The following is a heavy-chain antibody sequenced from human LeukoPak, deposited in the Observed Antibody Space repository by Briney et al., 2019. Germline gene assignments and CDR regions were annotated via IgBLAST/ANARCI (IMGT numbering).Heavy chain of an antibody. J-gene: IGHJ4*02. V-gene: IGHV3-66*01. D-gene: IGHD3-10*01. CDR3: AKGTKDYGSGSHNFDF. CDR2: IYSGGST. Sequence: GGSLRLSCAASGFTVSSNYMSWVRQAPGKGLEWVSVIYSGGSTYYADSVKGRFTISRDNSKNAMWLQMNGLRAEDTAVYYCAKGTKDYGSGSHNFDFWGQGILVTVSS. CDR1: GFTVSSNY.